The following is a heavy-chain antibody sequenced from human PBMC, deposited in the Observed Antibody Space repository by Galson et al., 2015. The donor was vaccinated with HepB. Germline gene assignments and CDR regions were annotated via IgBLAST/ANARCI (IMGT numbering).Heavy chain of an antibody. CDR2: ISSDGSNK. J-gene: IGHJ4*02. CDR3: ARDWGYASGTYFVY. Sequence: SLRLSCAASGFTFSNYAMHWVRQAPGKGLEWVAVISSDGSNKYYGDSVKGRFTISRDNSKNTLYLQMNSLRTEDTAVYYCARDWGYASGTYFVYWGQGTLVTVSS. CDR1: GFTFSNYA. D-gene: IGHD6-19*01. V-gene: IGHV3-30*03.